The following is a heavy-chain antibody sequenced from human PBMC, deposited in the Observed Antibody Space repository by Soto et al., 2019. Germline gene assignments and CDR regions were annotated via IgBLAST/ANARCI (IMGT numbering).Heavy chain of an antibody. CDR1: GFSLSTSGMC. J-gene: IGHJ4*02. CDR2: IDWDDDK. CDR3: ARTEYYDILTGYYSVDY. D-gene: IGHD3-9*01. V-gene: IGHV2-70*11. Sequence: SGPTLVNPTQTLTLTCTFSGFSLSTSGMCVSWIRQPPGKALEWLARIDWDDDKYYSTSLKTRLTISKDTSKNQVVLTMTNMDPVDTATYYCARTEYYDILTGYYSVDYWGQGTLVTVSS.